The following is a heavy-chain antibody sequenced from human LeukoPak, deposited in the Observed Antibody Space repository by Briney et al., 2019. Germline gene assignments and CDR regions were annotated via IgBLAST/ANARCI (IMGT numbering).Heavy chain of an antibody. Sequence: SETLSLTCTVSGGSISSSSYYWGWIRQPPGKGLEWIGSIYYSGSTYYNPSLKSRVTISVDTSKNQFSLKLSSVTAADTAVYYCARDPRPRDYGDYDGDDAFDIWGQGTMVTVSS. CDR3: ARDPRPRDYGDYDGDDAFDI. CDR2: IYYSGST. J-gene: IGHJ3*02. D-gene: IGHD4-17*01. V-gene: IGHV4-39*07. CDR1: GGSISSSSYY.